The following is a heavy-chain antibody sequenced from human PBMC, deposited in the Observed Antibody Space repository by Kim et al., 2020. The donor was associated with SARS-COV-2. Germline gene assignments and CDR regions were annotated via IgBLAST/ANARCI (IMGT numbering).Heavy chain of an antibody. CDR3: ASQGSYSGSPSGMDV. J-gene: IGHJ6*02. D-gene: IGHD1-26*01. Sequence: KFQGRVTMTRDTSTSTVYMELSSLRSEDTAVYYCASQGSYSGSPSGMDVWGQGTTVTVSS. V-gene: IGHV1-46*01.